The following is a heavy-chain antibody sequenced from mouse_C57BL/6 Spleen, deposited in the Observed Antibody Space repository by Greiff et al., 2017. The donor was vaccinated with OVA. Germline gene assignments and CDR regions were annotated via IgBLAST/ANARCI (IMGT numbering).Heavy chain of an antibody. CDR1: GFTFSDYY. CDR2: INYDGSST. D-gene: IGHD2-4*01. J-gene: IGHJ2*01. CDR3: ARSPYDYDYYFDY. V-gene: IGHV5-16*01. Sequence: EVKLMESEGGLVQPGSSMKLSCTASGFTFSDYYMAWVRQVPEKGLEWVANINYDGSSTYYLDSLKSRFIISRDNAKNILYLQMSSLKSEDTATYYCARSPYDYDYYFDYWGQGTTLTVSS.